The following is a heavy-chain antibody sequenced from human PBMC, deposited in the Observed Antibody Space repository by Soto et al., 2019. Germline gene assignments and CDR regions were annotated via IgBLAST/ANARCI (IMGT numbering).Heavy chain of an antibody. Sequence: PGESLKISCKGSGYSFTSYWIGWVRQMPGKGLEWMGIIYPGDSDTRYSPSFQGQVTISADKSISTAYLQWSSLKASDTAMYYCARSPLGAYYDFWSGAFDIWGQGTMVTVSS. CDR2: IYPGDSDT. V-gene: IGHV5-51*01. CDR1: GYSFTSYW. J-gene: IGHJ3*02. CDR3: ARSPLGAYYDFWSGAFDI. D-gene: IGHD3-3*01.